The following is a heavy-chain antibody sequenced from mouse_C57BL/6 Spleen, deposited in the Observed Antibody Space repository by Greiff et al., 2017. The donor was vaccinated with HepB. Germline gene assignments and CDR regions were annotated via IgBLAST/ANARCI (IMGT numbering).Heavy chain of an antibody. Sequence: DVQLVESGGGLVKPGGSLKLSCAASGFTFSDYGMHWVRQAPEKGLEWVAYISSGSSTIYYADTVKGRFTISRDNAKNTLFLQMTSLRSEDTAMYYCARSGMRGYFDYWGQGTTLTVSS. CDR2: ISSGSSTI. CDR1: GFTFSDYG. J-gene: IGHJ2*01. V-gene: IGHV5-17*01. D-gene: IGHD1-1*01. CDR3: ARSGMRGYFDY.